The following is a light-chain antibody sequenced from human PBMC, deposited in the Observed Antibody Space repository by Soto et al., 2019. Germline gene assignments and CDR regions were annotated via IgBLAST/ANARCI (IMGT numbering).Light chain of an antibody. CDR1: QSLLHKNGNNY. Sequence: DIVMTQSPLSLPVTPGEAASISCRSSQSLLHKNGNNYFNWYLQKPGQSPQLLIYMGFKRASGVPDRFSGSGSGTYCTLEISRVEAEDAGVYYCMQALQTPRTFGQGTKVEIK. CDR2: MGF. J-gene: IGKJ1*01. V-gene: IGKV2-28*01. CDR3: MQALQTPRT.